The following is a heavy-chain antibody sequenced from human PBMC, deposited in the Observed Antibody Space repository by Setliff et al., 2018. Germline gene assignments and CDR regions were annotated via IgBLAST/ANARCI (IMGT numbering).Heavy chain of an antibody. Sequence: SETLSLTCTVSGDSIITTYFWSWIRQPPGKGLEFIGYVYHTGTANYDPSLESRVTLSVDTSKNQFSLKLSSVTAADTAVYYCARGGTYRYFDYWGQGTPVTVS. J-gene: IGHJ4*02. V-gene: IGHV4-59*01. CDR3: ARGGTYRYFDY. D-gene: IGHD2-15*01. CDR1: GDSIITTYF. CDR2: VYHTGTA.